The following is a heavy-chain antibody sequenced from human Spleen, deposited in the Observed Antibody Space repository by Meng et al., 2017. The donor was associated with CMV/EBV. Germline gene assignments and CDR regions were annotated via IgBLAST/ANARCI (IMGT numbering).Heavy chain of an antibody. CDR2: IKTKIDGETT. CDR3: ATDWSRQLLGS. D-gene: IGHD6-13*01. J-gene: IGHJ4*02. CDR1: GFTFSNVW. V-gene: IGHV3-15*01. Sequence: CAASGFTFSNVWMSWVRQAPGKGLEWVGRIKTKIDGETTDFAAPVKGRFSISRDDSKNTLYLQMNSLKAEDTAVYYCATDWSRQLLGSWGQGTLVTVSS.